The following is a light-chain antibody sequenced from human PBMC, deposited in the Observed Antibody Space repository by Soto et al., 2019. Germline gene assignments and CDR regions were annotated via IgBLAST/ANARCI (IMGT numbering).Light chain of an antibody. V-gene: IGLV2-23*03. CDR1: SSDVGNYNL. CDR3: CSYAGSFTFDV. Sequence: QSALTQPASVSWSPVQSITISCTGTSSDVGNYNLVSWYQQFPGKAPKLIIYEGSRRPSGVSNRFSGSKSGNTASLTISGLQAEDEADYYCCSYAGSFTFDVFGGGTKLTVL. J-gene: IGLJ2*01. CDR2: EGS.